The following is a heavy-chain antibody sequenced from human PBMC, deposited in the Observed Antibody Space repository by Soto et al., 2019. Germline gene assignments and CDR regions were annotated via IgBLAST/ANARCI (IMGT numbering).Heavy chain of an antibody. CDR1: CGSVRSGDDY. J-gene: IGHJ5*02. CDR2: IYYSGNT. D-gene: IGHD5-18*01. CDR3: ARIPVDTSMIYWLDP. Sequence: PSETLYLTCTGSCGSVRSGDDYGSWIRQAPGKGLEWIGYIYYSGNTNYNPSLKSRVIISVDTSKNLFSLKLTSVTAADTAVYYCARIPVDTSMIYWLDPWGQGTLVTVSS. V-gene: IGHV4-61*08.